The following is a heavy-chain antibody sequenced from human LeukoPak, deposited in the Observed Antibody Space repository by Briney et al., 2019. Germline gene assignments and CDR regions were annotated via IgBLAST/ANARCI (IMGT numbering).Heavy chain of an antibody. V-gene: IGHV4-34*01. J-gene: IGHJ4*02. Sequence: SETLSLTCAVYGGSFSGYYWSWIRQPPGKGLEWIGEINHSGSTNYNPSLKSRVTISVDTSKNQFSLKLSSVTAADTAVYYCARRAGEYSSSTFDYWGQGTLVTVSS. CDR3: ARRAGEYSSSTFDY. CDR1: GGSFSGYY. CDR2: INHSGST. D-gene: IGHD6-6*01.